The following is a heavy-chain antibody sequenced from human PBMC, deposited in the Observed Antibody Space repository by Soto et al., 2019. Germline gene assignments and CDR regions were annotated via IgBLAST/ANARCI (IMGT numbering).Heavy chain of an antibody. CDR2: ISAYNGNT. J-gene: IGHJ4*02. Sequence: ASGKVSCKASGYTFTSYGISWVQQAPGQGLEWMGWISAYNGNTNYAQKLQGRVTMTTDTSTSTAYMELRSLRSDDTAVYYCARERVVTVPLDYWGQGTLVPVSS. D-gene: IGHD3-3*01. CDR3: ARERVVTVPLDY. CDR1: GYTFTSYG. V-gene: IGHV1-18*01.